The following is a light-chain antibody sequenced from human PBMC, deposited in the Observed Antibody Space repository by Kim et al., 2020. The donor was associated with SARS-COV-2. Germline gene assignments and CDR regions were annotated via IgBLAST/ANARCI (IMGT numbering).Light chain of an antibody. CDR3: QVWDSSSDHRVV. J-gene: IGLJ2*01. V-gene: IGLV3-21*04. CDR1: SIGSKS. Sequence: PGKTARGSCGGNSIGSKSVHWYQQKSGQAPVLVIYYDSARPSGIPERFSGSNSGNTATLTISRVEAGDEADYYCQVWDSSSDHRVVFGGGTQLTVL. CDR2: YDS.